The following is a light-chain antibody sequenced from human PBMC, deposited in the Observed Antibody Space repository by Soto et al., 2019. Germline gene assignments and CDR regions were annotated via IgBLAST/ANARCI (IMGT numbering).Light chain of an antibody. CDR3: QQYGSSPPRT. CDR2: GAS. J-gene: IGKJ1*01. V-gene: IGKV3-20*01. Sequence: EIVLTQSPGTLSLSPGERATLSCRASQSVSSSYLAWYQQKPDQAPRLLIYGASSRATGIPDRFSGSGSGTDFTLTISRLEPEYFAVYYCQQYGSSPPRTFGQATKMDIK. CDR1: QSVSSSY.